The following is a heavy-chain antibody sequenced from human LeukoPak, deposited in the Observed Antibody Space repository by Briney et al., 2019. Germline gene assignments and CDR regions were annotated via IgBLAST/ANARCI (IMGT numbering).Heavy chain of an antibody. V-gene: IGHV4-34*01. CDR2: INHSGST. J-gene: IGHJ4*02. Sequence: SETLSLTCAVYGGSFSGYYWSWIRQPPGKGLEWIGEINHSGSTNYNPSLKSRVTISVGTSKNQFSLKLSSVTAADTAVYYCAREGGYFDYWGQGTLVTVSS. CDR3: AREGGYFDY. D-gene: IGHD3-16*01. CDR1: GGSFSGYY.